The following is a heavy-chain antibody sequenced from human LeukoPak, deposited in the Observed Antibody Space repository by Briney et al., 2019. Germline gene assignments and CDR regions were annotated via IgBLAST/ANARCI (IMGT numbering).Heavy chain of an antibody. V-gene: IGHV4-61*05. CDR1: GGSISSSNYY. CDR2: IYYSGST. J-gene: IGHJ4*02. D-gene: IGHD4-17*01. Sequence: PSETLSLTCIVSGGSISSSNYYWGWIRQSPGKGLEWIGYIYYSGSTNYNPSLKSRVTISVDTSKNQFSLKLSSVTAADTAVYYCARAPEDSLRAVTTYLSPFFDYWGQGTLVTVSS. CDR3: ARAPEDSLRAVTTYLSPFFDY.